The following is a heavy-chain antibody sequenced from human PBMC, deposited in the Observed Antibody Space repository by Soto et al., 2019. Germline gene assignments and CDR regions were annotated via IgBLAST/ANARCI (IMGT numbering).Heavy chain of an antibody. Sequence: SKNLYITSTVSGGSINSSSYYWGWIRQPPGKGLEWIGSIYYSGSTYYNPSLKSRVTISVDTSKNQFSLKLSSVTAADTAVYYCASIYYDRSGPRSFKCHYSGQGPLVTV. V-gene: IGHV4-39*01. J-gene: IGHJ4*02. CDR1: GGSINSSSYY. CDR2: IYYSGST. CDR3: ASIYYDRSGPRSFKCHY. D-gene: IGHD3-22*01.